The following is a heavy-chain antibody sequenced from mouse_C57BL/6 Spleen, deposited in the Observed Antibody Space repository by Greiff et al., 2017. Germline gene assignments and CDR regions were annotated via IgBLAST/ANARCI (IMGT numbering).Heavy chain of an antibody. CDR3: ARAYGSSPDWYFDV. D-gene: IGHD1-1*01. CDR1: GYTFTDYN. Sequence: VQLQQSGPELVKPGASVKMSCKASGYTFTDYNMHWVKQSHGKSLEWIGYINPNNGGTSYNQKFKGKATLTVNKSSSTAYMELRSLTSEDSAVYYCARAYGSSPDWYFDVWGTGTTVTVSS. V-gene: IGHV1-22*01. J-gene: IGHJ1*03. CDR2: INPNNGGT.